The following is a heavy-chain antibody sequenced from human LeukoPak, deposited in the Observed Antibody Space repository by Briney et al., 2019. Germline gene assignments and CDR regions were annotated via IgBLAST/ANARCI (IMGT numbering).Heavy chain of an antibody. CDR2: IRYDGSQK. Sequence: GGSLRLSCAASGFSFSNYGMHWVRPAPGKGLEWVAYIRYDGSQKYYGDSVKGRFTISRDNSKNTVYLQMNSLRDEDTAVYYCARDLLSLPHKYFDSWGQGTLVTVSS. J-gene: IGHJ4*02. CDR1: GFSFSNYG. D-gene: IGHD3-16*01. V-gene: IGHV3-30*02. CDR3: ARDLLSLPHKYFDS.